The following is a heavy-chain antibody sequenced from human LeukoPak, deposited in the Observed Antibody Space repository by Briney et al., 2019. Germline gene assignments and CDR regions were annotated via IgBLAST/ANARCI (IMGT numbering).Heavy chain of an antibody. CDR3: AMSPYWGAYSSSWYYFDY. Sequence: PSETLSLTCAVYGGSFSSYYWSWIRQPAGKGLEWIGRIYTSGSTNYNPSLKSRVTMSVDTSKNQFSLKLSSVTAADTAVYYCAMSPYWGAYSSSWYYFDYWGQGTLVTVSS. J-gene: IGHJ4*02. CDR2: IYTSGST. CDR1: GGSFSSYY. D-gene: IGHD6-13*01. V-gene: IGHV4-59*10.